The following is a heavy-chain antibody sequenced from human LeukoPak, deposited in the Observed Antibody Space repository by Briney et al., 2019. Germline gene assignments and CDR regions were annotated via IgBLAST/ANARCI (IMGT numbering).Heavy chain of an antibody. CDR1: GYTFTSYA. J-gene: IGHJ5*02. CDR3: ARAYQRLGGLSFPDQ. Sequence: GASVKVSCKASGYTFTSYAMNWVRQAPGQGLEWKGWINPNTGNPTYAQGFTGRFVFSLDTSVSTTYLQISSLKAEDTAVYYCARAYQRLGGLSFPDQWGQGTLVSVSS. V-gene: IGHV7-4-1*02. D-gene: IGHD3-16*02. CDR2: INPNTGNP.